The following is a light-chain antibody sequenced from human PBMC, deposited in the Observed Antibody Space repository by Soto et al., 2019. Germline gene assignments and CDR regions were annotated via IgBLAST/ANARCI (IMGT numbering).Light chain of an antibody. CDR1: QSLLYSSNNY. V-gene: IGKV3-11*01. CDR3: QQRYSGWT. J-gene: IGKJ1*01. Sequence: DIVMPQSPDSLAVSLGERATINCKSSQSLLYSSNNYLAWYQQKPGQAPRLLIYDASNRATGIPARFSGSGSGTDFTLTISSLEPEDFAVYYCQQRYSGWTFGQGTKVYI. CDR2: DAS.